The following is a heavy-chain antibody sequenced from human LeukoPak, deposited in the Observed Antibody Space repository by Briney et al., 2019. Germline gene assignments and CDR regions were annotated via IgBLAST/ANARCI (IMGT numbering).Heavy chain of an antibody. D-gene: IGHD3-3*01. CDR1: GYTSTSYA. CDR3: ATASGYYDFWSGYCGGLDY. V-gene: IGHV1-3*01. Sequence: ASVKVSCKASGYTSTSYAMHWVRQAPGQRLEWMGWINAGNGNTKYSQKFQGRVTITRDTSASTAYMELSSLRSEDTAVYYCATASGYYDFWSGYCGGLDYWGQGTLVTVSS. CDR2: INAGNGNT. J-gene: IGHJ4*02.